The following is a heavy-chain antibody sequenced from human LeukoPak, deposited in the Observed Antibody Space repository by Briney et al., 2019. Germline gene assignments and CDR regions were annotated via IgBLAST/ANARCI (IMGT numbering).Heavy chain of an antibody. CDR3: AREGAAMAPRYFDH. J-gene: IGHJ4*02. CDR1: GFAFSSYW. CDR2: IKSDGSTT. D-gene: IGHD5-18*01. Sequence: GGSLRLSCAASGFAFSSYWMLWVRQIPGKGLLWVSRIKSDGSTTTYADSVKGRFTISRDNAKNMLYLQMNSLRPEDTAVYYCAREGAAMAPRYFDHWGQGTLVTVSS. V-gene: IGHV3-74*01.